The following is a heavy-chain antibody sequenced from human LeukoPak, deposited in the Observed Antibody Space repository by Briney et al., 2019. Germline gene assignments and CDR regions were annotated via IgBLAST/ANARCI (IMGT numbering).Heavy chain of an antibody. Sequence: SVKVSCKASGGTFSSYAISWVRQAPGQGLEWMGRIIPILGIANYAQKFQGRVTLTADKSTSTAYMELSSLRSEDTAVYYCARTPYDSSGYSRNPYYYYGMDVWGQGTTVTVSS. CDR3: ARTPYDSSGYSRNPYYYYGMDV. CDR1: GGTFSSYA. V-gene: IGHV1-69*04. J-gene: IGHJ6*02. D-gene: IGHD3-22*01. CDR2: IIPILGIA.